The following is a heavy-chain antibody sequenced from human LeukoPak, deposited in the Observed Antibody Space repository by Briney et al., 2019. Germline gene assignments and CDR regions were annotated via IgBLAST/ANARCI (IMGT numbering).Heavy chain of an antibody. J-gene: IGHJ6*02. D-gene: IGHD3-16*01. Sequence: PSETLSLTCAVYGGSFSGYYWSWIRQPPGKGLEWVSGINWSGGRTGYADSVKGRLTISRDNAKNSLYLQMNSLRAEDTAFYYCARDGGLYGMDVWGQGTTVTVSS. CDR1: GGSFSGYY. V-gene: IGHV3-20*04. CDR2: INWSGGRT. CDR3: ARDGGLYGMDV.